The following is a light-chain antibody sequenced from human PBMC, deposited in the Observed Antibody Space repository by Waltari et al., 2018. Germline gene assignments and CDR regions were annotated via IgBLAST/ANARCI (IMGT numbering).Light chain of an antibody. CDR2: EVN. Sequence: QSALTQPASVSGSPGQSITISCTGTSSDVWTYNSVSWYQQHPGKGPKLIIYEVNKGSSGVSNRVSGSKSGNTASLTISGLQTEDEADYYCSSYTGWIYVFGSGTKVTVL. V-gene: IGLV2-14*02. CDR3: SSYTGWIYV. CDR1: SSDVWTYNS. J-gene: IGLJ1*01.